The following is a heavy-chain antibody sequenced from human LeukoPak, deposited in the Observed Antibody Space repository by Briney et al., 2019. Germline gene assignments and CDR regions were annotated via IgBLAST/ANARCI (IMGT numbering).Heavy chain of an antibody. Sequence: GGSLRLSCAASGFTFSSYWMHWVRQAPGKGLVWVSRINSDGSSTTYTDSVKGRFTISRDNAKNTLYLQMNSLRVEDTAVYYFVGEGRVSGYDFACWGKGNLVPFPQ. D-gene: IGHD5-12*01. V-gene: IGHV3-74*01. CDR3: VGEGRVSGYDFAC. CDR1: GFTFSSYW. CDR2: INSDGSST. J-gene: IGHJ4*02.